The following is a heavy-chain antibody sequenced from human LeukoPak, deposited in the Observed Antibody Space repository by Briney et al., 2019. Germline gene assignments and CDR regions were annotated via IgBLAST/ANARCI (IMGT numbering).Heavy chain of an antibody. J-gene: IGHJ4*02. CDR3: ARRKIVYGGFVDY. D-gene: IGHD2/OR15-2a*01. CDR2: ISSSGSSI. V-gene: IGHV3-11*04. CDR1: GFTFSDYY. Sequence: PGGSLRLSCAASGFTFSDYYMNWVRQAPGKGLEWISYISSSGSSIYYADSVRGRFTISRDNAKNSLYLQMNSLRAEDTAVYYCARRKIVYGGFVDYWGQGTLVTVSS.